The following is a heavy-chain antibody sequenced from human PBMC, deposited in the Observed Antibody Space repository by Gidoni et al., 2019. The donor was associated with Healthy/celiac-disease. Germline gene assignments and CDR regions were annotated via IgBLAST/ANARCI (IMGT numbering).Heavy chain of an antibody. V-gene: IGHV3-74*01. CDR3: ARGGDYVGFDY. CDR1: GFTFSSYW. Sequence: EVQLVESGGGLVQPGGSLRLPRAASGFTFSSYWMHWVRQAPGKGLVWVSRINSDGSSTSYADSVKGRFTISSDNAKNTLYLRMNSLRAEDTAVYYCARGGDYVGFDYWGQGTLVTVSS. CDR2: INSDGSST. D-gene: IGHD4-17*01. J-gene: IGHJ4*02.